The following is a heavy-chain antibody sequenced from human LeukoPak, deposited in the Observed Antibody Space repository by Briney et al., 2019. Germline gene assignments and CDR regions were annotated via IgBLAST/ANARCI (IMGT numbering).Heavy chain of an antibody. D-gene: IGHD1-26*01. CDR1: GFTFSSYA. CDR2: IKPDGSEK. CDR3: ARDTVGVTDY. Sequence: PGGSLRLSCAASGFTFSSYAMSWVRQAPGKGQEWVTNIKPDGSEKYYVDSVKGRFTISRDNAKNSLYLQMTSLTAEDTALYYCARDTVGVTDYWGQGTLVTVSS. J-gene: IGHJ4*02. V-gene: IGHV3-7*01.